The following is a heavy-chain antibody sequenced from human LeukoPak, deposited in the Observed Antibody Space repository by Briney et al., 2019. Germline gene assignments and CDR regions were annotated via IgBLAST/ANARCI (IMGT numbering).Heavy chain of an antibody. CDR2: INPNSGGT. CDR1: GYTFTGYY. J-gene: IGHJ4*02. V-gene: IGHV1-2*02. Sequence: GASVKVSCKASGYTFTGYYMYWVRQAPGQGLEWMGWINPNSGGTNYAQKFQGRVTMTRDTSISTAYMELSRLRSDDTAVYYCARGLAAALSGGSPPQFDYWGQGTLVTVSS. D-gene: IGHD6-13*01. CDR3: ARGLAAALSGGSPPQFDY.